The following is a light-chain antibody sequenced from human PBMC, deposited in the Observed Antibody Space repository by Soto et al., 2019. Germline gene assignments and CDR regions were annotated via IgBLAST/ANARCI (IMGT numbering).Light chain of an antibody. J-gene: IGKJ1*01. CDR2: AAS. CDR1: QGISNY. CDR3: QKYNSAPWT. V-gene: IGKV1-27*01. Sequence: DIQMTQSPSSLSASVGDRVTITCRASQGISNYLAWYQQKPGTVPKLLISAASTLQTGVPSRFSGGGSGTDFTLTISSLQPEDVATYYCQKYNSAPWTFGQGTKVDIQ.